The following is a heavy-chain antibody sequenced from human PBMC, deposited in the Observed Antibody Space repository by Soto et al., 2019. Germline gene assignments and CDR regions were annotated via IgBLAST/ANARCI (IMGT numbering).Heavy chain of an antibody. CDR3: ARDPPNYHSAFDQ. V-gene: IGHV6-1*01. Sequence: PSQTLSLTCAISGDSVSSKTAAWNWIRQSPSRGLEWLGRTYYRSKWYCDYAVSLKSRITINADTSKNQFSLQLNSVTPEDTAVYYCARDPPNYHSAFDQWGQGXLVTVSS. J-gene: IGHJ4*02. CDR1: GDSVSSKTAA. CDR2: TYYRSKWYC. D-gene: IGHD1-1*01.